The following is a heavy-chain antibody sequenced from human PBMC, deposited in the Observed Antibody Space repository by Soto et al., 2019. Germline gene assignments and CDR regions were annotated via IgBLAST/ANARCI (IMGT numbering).Heavy chain of an antibody. CDR2: ISAYNGNT. V-gene: IGHV1-18*01. J-gene: IGHJ6*02. CDR3: ARDRIAGSSSLYYYCYGMDV. CDR1: GYTFTSYG. Sequence: GASVKVSCKASGYTFTSYGISWVRQAPGQGLEWMGWISAYNGNTNYAQKLQGRVTMTTDTSTSTAYMELRSLRSDDTAVYYCARDRIAGSSSLYYYCYGMDVWGQGTTVTVSS. D-gene: IGHD6-6*01.